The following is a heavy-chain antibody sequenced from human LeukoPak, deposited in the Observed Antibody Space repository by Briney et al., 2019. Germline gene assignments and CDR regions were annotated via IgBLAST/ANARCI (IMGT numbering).Heavy chain of an antibody. J-gene: IGHJ4*02. CDR1: GGSISSGGYS. CDR2: IYHSGST. CDR3: ARAVDGDYGGGFDH. V-gene: IGHV4-30-2*01. D-gene: IGHD4-17*01. Sequence: SETLSLTCAVSGGSISSGGYSWSWIRQPPGKGLEWIGYIYHSGSTYYNPSLKSRVTISVDRSKDQFSLKLSSVTAADTAVYYCARAVDGDYGGGFDHWGQGTLVTVSS.